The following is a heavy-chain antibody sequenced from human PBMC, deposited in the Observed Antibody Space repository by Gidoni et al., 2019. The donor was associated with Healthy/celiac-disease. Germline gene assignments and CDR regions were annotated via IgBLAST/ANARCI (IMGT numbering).Heavy chain of an antibody. J-gene: IGHJ4*02. CDR2: ISYDGSNK. Sequence: QVQLVESGGGVVQPGRSLRLSCAASGFTFSRLAMTWVRQAPGKGLEWVAVISYDGSNKYYADSVKGRFTISRDNSKNTLYLQMNSLRAEDTAVYYCARGLYCSGGSCYRDLYYFDYWGQGTLVTVSS. CDR3: ARGLYCSGGSCYRDLYYFDY. D-gene: IGHD2-15*01. CDR1: GFTFSRLA. V-gene: IGHV3-30*04.